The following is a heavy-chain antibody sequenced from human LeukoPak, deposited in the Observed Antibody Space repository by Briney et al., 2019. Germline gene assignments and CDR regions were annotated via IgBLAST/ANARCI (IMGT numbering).Heavy chain of an antibody. J-gene: IGHJ3*02. CDR3: ARGVGRMVRGVIVRAFDI. CDR2: INYSGST. D-gene: IGHD3-10*01. V-gene: IGHV4-34*01. CDR1: GGSFSGYY. Sequence: SETLSLTCAVYGGSFSGYYWSWIRQPPGKGLEWIGEINYSGSTNCNPSLKSRVTISVDTSKNQFSLKLSSVTAADTAVYYCARGVGRMVRGVIVRAFDIWGQGTMVTVSS.